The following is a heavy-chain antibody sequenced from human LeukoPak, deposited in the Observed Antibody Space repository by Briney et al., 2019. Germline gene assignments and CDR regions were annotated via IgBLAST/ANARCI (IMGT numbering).Heavy chain of an antibody. Sequence: PGGSLRLSCAASGFTFSSYSMNWVRQAPGKGLEWVSYISSSSSTIYYADSVKGRFTISRDNAKNSLYLQMNSLRAEDTAVNYCASYNWNYVGDFQHWGQGTLVTVSS. D-gene: IGHD1-7*01. CDR2: ISSSSSTI. V-gene: IGHV3-48*01. CDR1: GFTFSSYS. J-gene: IGHJ1*01. CDR3: ASYNWNYVGDFQH.